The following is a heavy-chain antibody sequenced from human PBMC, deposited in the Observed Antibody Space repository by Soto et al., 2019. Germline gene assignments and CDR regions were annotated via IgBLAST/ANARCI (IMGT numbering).Heavy chain of an antibody. CDR2: ISYDGSNK. CDR3: ARDLLKEELVGY. Sequence: QVQLVESGGGVVQPGRSLRLSCAASGFTFSIYAMHWVRQAPGKGLEWVAVISYDGSNKYYADSVKGRFTISRDNSKNTLYLQMNSLRAEDTAVYYCARDLLKEELVGYWGQGTLVTVSS. J-gene: IGHJ4*02. CDR1: GFTFSIYA. D-gene: IGHD1-26*01. V-gene: IGHV3-30-3*01.